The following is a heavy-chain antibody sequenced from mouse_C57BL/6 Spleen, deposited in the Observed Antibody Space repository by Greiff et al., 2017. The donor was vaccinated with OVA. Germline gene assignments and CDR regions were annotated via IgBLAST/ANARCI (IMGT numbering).Heavy chain of an antibody. D-gene: IGHD2-3*01. V-gene: IGHV1-15*01. CDR2: IDPETGGT. J-gene: IGHJ2*01. Sequence: VQRVESGAELVRPGASVTLSCKASGYTFTDYEMHWVKQTPVHGLEWIGAIDPETGGTAYNQKFKGKAILTADKSSSTAYMELRSLTSEDSAVYYCTRKGGLYDGYFDYWGQGTTLTVSS. CDR1: GYTFTDYE. CDR3: TRKGGLYDGYFDY.